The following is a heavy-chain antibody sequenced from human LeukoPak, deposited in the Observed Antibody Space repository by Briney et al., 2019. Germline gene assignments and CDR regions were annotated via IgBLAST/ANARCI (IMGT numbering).Heavy chain of an antibody. J-gene: IGHJ3*01. Sequence: SEALSLTCTVSGGSISGYYWSWIRQSPGRALEWIGYIYVSGATRYNPSLESRVSISEDTSKNQFSLRLSSVTAAETAVYFCARHPPEYYDSSGFAFDLWGQGTMVTVSS. V-gene: IGHV4-59*08. CDR1: GGSISGYY. CDR3: ARHPPEYYDSSGFAFDL. CDR2: IYVSGAT. D-gene: IGHD3-22*01.